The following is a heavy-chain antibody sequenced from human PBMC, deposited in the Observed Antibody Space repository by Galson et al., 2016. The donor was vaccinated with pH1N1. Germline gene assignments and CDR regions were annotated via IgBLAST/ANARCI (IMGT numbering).Heavy chain of an antibody. Sequence: AVSGGSISSRNWWSWVRQPPGQGLEWIGEIYHIGGTNYNPSLKSRVTISLDKSKNHFSLNLASVTAADAAVYYCARYRITSSEGYFDFWGQGTRVTVSS. CDR2: IYHIGGT. J-gene: IGHJ4*02. V-gene: IGHV4-4*02. D-gene: IGHD3-16*02. CDR3: ARYRITSSEGYFDF. CDR1: GGSISSRNW.